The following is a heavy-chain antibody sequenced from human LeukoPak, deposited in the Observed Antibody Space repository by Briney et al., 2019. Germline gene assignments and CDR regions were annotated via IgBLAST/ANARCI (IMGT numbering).Heavy chain of an antibody. J-gene: IGHJ5*02. V-gene: IGHV3-30*04. D-gene: IGHD4-11*01. Sequence: PGGSLRLSCLGSGFAFRNYPMYWVRQAPGKGLEWMAVISYDGNTKYYADSVKGRFTLSRDNSKNTLYLQMNSLRAEDTAVYYCAKDSSNYVYNWFDPWGQGTLVTVSS. CDR1: GFAFRNYP. CDR2: ISYDGNTK. CDR3: AKDSSNYVYNWFDP.